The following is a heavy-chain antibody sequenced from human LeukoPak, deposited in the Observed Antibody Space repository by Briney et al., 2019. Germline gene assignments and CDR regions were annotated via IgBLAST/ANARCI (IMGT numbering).Heavy chain of an antibody. D-gene: IGHD1-26*01. CDR2: INHSGST. Sequence: SETLSLTCAVYGGSFSGYYWSWIRQPPGKGLEWIGEINHSGSTNYNPSLKSRVTISVDTSKNQISLKLSSVTAADTAVYYCARGIRSYRAFDIWGQGTMVTVSS. CDR3: ARGIRSYRAFDI. CDR1: GGSFSGYY. J-gene: IGHJ3*02. V-gene: IGHV4-34*01.